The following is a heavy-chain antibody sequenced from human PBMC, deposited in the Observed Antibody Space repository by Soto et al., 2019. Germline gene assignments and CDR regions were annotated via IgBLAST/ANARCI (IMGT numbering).Heavy chain of an antibody. D-gene: IGHD3-10*02. J-gene: IGHJ5*02. CDR3: AHYVSTTPAGWFAP. V-gene: IGHV2-5*02. Sequence: QITLKESGPTLVKPTQTLTLTCTFSGLSLSTSGEAVGWIRQPPGKALDWLALMYWDDDKRYNPTLKTRLTITKDTSKNQVVLTLTNMDPVDTATYYCAHYVSTTPAGWFAPWGQGILVPVSS. CDR1: GLSLSTSGEA. CDR2: MYWDDDK.